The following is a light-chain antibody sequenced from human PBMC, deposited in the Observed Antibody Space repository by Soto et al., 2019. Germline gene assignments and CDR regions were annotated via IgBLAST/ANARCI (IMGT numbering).Light chain of an antibody. CDR3: QQYGSSPWT. CDR2: EVS. V-gene: IGKV2D-29*01. CDR1: QSLLHSDGKTY. Sequence: DIVMTQTPLSLSVTPGQPASISCRSSQSLLHSDGKTYLYWYLQKPGQPPQLLIYEVSNRFSGVPDRFSGSGSGTDFTLTISRLEPEDFAVYYCQQYGSSPWTFGQGTKVDIK. J-gene: IGKJ1*01.